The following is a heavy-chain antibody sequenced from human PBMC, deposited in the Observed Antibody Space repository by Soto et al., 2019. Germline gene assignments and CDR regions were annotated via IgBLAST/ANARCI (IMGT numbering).Heavy chain of an antibody. V-gene: IGHV3-23*01. CDR2: ITDNGGST. J-gene: IGHJ4*02. Sequence: GGSLRLSCAASGFTFSRDGMSWVRQAPGKGLEWVSLITDNGGSTYYADSVKGRFTISRDNTKNTLFLQMNSLRAEDTAVYYCAKERATTNAFDYCGQGPLVTVYS. CDR3: AKERATTNAFDY. CDR1: GFTFSRDG. D-gene: IGHD4-17*01.